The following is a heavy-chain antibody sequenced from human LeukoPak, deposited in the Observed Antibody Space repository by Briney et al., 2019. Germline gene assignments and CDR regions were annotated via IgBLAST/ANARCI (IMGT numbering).Heavy chain of an antibody. V-gene: IGHV3-21*01. CDR1: GFTFNSYS. CDR3: ARDPAIQAWLSAYYFDY. Sequence: PGGSLRLSCAASGFTFNSYSMNWVRQAPGKGLEWVSSISSGSDYIYYADSVKGRFTISRDNAKNSLYLQMNSLRAEDTAVYYCARDPAIQAWLSAYYFDYWGQGTLVTVSS. D-gene: IGHD5-18*01. CDR2: ISSGSDYI. J-gene: IGHJ4*02.